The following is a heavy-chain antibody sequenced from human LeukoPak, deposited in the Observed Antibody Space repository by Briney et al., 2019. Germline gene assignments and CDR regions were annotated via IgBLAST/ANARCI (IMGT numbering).Heavy chain of an antibody. D-gene: IGHD3-3*01. CDR2: ISGSGGST. J-gene: IGHJ4*02. CDR1: GFTFSSYA. V-gene: IGHV3-23*01. Sequence: PGGSLRLSCAASGFTFSSYAMSWVRQAPGKGLEWVSAISGSGGSTYYADSVKGRFTISRDNSKNTLYLQMNSLRAEDTAVYYCAKEPTYYDFWSGYARDYWGQGTLVTVSS. CDR3: AKEPTYYDFWSGYARDY.